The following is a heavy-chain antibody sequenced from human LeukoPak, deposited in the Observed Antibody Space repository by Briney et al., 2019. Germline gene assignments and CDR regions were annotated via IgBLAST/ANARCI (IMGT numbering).Heavy chain of an antibody. CDR2: ISGSGGST. CDR3: ARGGSSWFYFAY. V-gene: IGHV3-23*01. D-gene: IGHD6-13*01. Sequence: PGGSLRLSCAASGFTFSSYAMSWVRQAPGKGLEWVSAISGSGGSTYYADSVKGRFTISRDNSKNTLYLQMNSLRAEDTAVYYCARGGSSWFYFAYWGQGSLVTVSS. J-gene: IGHJ4*02. CDR1: GFTFSSYA.